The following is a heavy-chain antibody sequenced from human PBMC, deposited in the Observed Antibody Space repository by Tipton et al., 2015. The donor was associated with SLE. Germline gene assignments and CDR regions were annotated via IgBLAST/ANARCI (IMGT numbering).Heavy chain of an antibody. CDR3: AREDHSTYIY. J-gene: IGHJ4*02. D-gene: IGHD4-11*01. CDR2: ISSRGSSA. CDR1: GFTFSSFE. Sequence: AVSGFTFSSFEMNWVRQAPGKGLELISFISSRGSSAYYAESVKGRFTVSRDNAKDSLYLQMDSLRAEDTAVYYCAREDHSTYIYWGQGTLLTVSS. V-gene: IGHV3-48*03.